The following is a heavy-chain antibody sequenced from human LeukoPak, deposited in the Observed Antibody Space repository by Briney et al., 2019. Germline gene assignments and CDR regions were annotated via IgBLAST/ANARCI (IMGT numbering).Heavy chain of an antibody. CDR3: AREWGLESSGYYYAY. CDR1: GYTFTSYD. Sequence: ASVKVSCRASGYTFTSYDINWVRQATGQGLEWMGWMNPNSGNTGYAQKFQGRVTMTRNTSISTAYMELSSLRSEDTAVYYCAREWGLESSGYYYAYWGQGTLVTVSS. D-gene: IGHD3-22*01. CDR2: MNPNSGNT. V-gene: IGHV1-8*01. J-gene: IGHJ4*02.